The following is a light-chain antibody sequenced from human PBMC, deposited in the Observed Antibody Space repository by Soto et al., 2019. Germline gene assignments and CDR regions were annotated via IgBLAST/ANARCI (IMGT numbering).Light chain of an antibody. CDR3: MQGTHWPYT. V-gene: IGKV2-30*02. J-gene: IGKJ2*01. Sequence: DVVMTQSPLSLPVTLGQPASISCRSGHSLVHSDGNTYLHWYQQRPDQSPRRLIYKVSTRDSGVPDRFSGSGSGTDFTLQISRVEAEDVGVYYCMQGTHWPYTFGQGSRLEIK. CDR2: KVS. CDR1: HSLVHSDGNTY.